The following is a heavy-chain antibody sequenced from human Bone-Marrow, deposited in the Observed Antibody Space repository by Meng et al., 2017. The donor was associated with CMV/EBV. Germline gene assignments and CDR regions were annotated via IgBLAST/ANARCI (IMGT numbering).Heavy chain of an antibody. Sequence: GESLKISCAASGFTFSSYAMHWVRQAPGKGLEWVAVISYDGSNKYYADSVKGRFTISRDNSKNTLYLQMNSLRAEDTAVYYCARDRIDILTGLDDWGQGKRVNGAS. V-gene: IGHV3-30-3*01. D-gene: IGHD3-9*01. J-gene: IGHJ4*01. CDR2: ISYDGSNK. CDR3: ARDRIDILTGLDD. CDR1: GFTFSSYA.